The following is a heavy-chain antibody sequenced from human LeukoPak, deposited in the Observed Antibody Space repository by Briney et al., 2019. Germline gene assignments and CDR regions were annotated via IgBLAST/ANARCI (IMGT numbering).Heavy chain of an antibody. CDR1: GGTFSSYA. CDR3: ARDRAGSGSDY. Sequence: GASVKVSCKASGGTFSSYAISWVRQAPGQGLEWMGRIIPILGIANYAQKLQGRVTITADKSTSTAYMELSSLRSEDTAVYYCARDRAGSGSDYWGQGTLVTVSS. J-gene: IGHJ4*02. D-gene: IGHD6-19*01. CDR2: IIPILGIA. V-gene: IGHV1-69*04.